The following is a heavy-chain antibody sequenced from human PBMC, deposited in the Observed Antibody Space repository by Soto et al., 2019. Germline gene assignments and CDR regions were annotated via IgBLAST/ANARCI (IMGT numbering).Heavy chain of an antibody. D-gene: IGHD2-8*01. J-gene: IGHJ4*02. CDR1: GFTFSSYP. CDR3: AKIMVSAGLDY. CDR2: IGGSGGTT. V-gene: IGHV3-23*01. Sequence: HPGGSLRLSCAASGFTFSSYPMSWVRQAPGKGLEWVSSIGGSGGTTYYADSVKGRFTVSRDYSKNTLYLQVNSLRAEDKAVYYCAKIMVSAGLDYWGQGTLVTVSS.